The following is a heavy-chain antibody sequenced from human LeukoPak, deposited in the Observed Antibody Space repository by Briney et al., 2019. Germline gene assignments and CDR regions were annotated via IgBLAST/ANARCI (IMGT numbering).Heavy chain of an antibody. CDR2: IIPIFGKA. D-gene: IGHD3-9*01. J-gene: IGHJ4*02. CDR1: GGTFSSYV. V-gene: IGHV1-69*13. CDR3: ARSKALRLDDIYY. Sequence: SVKVSCKASGGTFSSYVISWVRQAPGQGLEWMGGIIPIFGKANYAQKFQGRVTITADESTSTAYMELSSLRSEDTAVYYCARSKALRLDDIYYWGQGTLVTVSS.